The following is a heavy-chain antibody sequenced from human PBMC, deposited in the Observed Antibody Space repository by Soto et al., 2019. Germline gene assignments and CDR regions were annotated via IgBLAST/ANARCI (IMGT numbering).Heavy chain of an antibody. CDR2: IYYSGST. D-gene: IGHD1-26*01. Sequence: PSETLSLTCTVSGGSISSGGYYWSWIRQHPGKGLEWIGYIYYSGSTYYNPSLKSRVTISVDTSKNQFSLKLSSVTAADTAVYYCSWNLVGATREHFDYWGQGTLVTVS. CDR3: SWNLVGATREHFDY. CDR1: GGSISSGGYY. J-gene: IGHJ4*02. V-gene: IGHV4-31*03.